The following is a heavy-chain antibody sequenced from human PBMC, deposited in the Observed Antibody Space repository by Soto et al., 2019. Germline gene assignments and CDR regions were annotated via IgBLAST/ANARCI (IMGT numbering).Heavy chain of an antibody. CDR2: VSTNNADT. V-gene: IGHV1-18*01. D-gene: IGHD3-22*01. Sequence: QVQLVQSGPEVKMPGASVKVSCRTSGYTFTAYGLAWLRQAPGQRPEWMGWVSTNNADTNYAQKLQGRVTTTTETSTRTTYMELRSLRSDDTAVYYCARELNTDPSAYYSFAYWGQGTLVTVSS. J-gene: IGHJ4*02. CDR3: ARELNTDPSAYYSFAY. CDR1: GYTFTAYG.